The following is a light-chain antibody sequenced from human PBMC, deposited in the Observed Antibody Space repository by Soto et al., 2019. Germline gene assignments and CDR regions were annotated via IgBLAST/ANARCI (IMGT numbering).Light chain of an antibody. Sequence: DIQMTQSPSTLSASVGDRVTITCRASQSISSWLAWYQQKPGKAPKLLIYDASSLESGVPSRFSGSGSGTELTITISSLQPDDVETYYCQHYNSHSEAFGQGTKVDIK. CDR3: QHYNSHSEA. CDR2: DAS. V-gene: IGKV1-5*01. CDR1: QSISSW. J-gene: IGKJ1*01.